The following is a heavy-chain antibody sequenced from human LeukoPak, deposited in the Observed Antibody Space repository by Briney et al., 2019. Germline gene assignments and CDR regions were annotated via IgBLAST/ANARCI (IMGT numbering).Heavy chain of an antibody. CDR3: ARARGRGLYYYYYYRDV. D-gene: IGHD3-10*01. CDR2: IYYSGST. Sequence: SETLSLTCTVSGGSISSYYWSWIRQPPGKGLEWIGYIYYSGSTNYNPSLKSRVTISVDTSKNQFSLKLSSVTAADTAVYYCARARGRGLYYYYYYRDVWGKGTTVTVSS. V-gene: IGHV4-59*01. CDR1: GGSISSYY. J-gene: IGHJ6*03.